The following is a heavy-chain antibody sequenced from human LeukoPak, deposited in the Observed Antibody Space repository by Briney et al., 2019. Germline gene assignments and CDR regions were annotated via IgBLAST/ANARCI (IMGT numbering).Heavy chain of an antibody. Sequence: GGSLRLSCAASGFTFSSYAMSWVRQAPGKGLEWVSAITNSGDTTYYADSVKGRFTISRDNSKNTLYLQFNSLRAEDTAIYHCAKAPMEDSWYIHFDYWGQGTLVTVSS. D-gene: IGHD6-13*01. CDR3: AKAPMEDSWYIHFDY. J-gene: IGHJ4*02. CDR2: ITNSGDTT. CDR1: GFTFSSYA. V-gene: IGHV3-23*01.